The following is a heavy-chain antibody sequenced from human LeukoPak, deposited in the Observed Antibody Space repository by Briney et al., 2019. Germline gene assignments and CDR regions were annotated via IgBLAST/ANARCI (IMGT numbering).Heavy chain of an antibody. CDR2: ISGSGGSA. CDR3: AKYSSSWYADYMDV. CDR1: GFTFSSYA. Sequence: PGGSLRLSCAASGFTFSSYAMTWVRQAPGKGLEWVSPISGSGGSAYYAESVKGRFTISRDNSKNMLYLQMNSLRAEDTAVYYCAKYSSSWYADYMDVWGKGTTVTVSS. V-gene: IGHV3-23*01. D-gene: IGHD6-13*01. J-gene: IGHJ6*03.